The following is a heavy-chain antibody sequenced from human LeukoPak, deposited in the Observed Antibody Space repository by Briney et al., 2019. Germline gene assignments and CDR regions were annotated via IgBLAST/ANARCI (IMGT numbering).Heavy chain of an antibody. CDR2: ISGSGGST. CDR1: GFTFSSYA. D-gene: IGHD4-11*01. Sequence: PGGSLRLSCAASGFTFSSYAMSWVRQAPGKGLEWVSAISGSGGSTYYADSVKGRFTISRDNAKNSLYLQMNSLRAEDTAVYYCARDMRRNYRVGWGQGTLVTVSS. CDR3: ARDMRRNYRVG. V-gene: IGHV3-23*01. J-gene: IGHJ4*02.